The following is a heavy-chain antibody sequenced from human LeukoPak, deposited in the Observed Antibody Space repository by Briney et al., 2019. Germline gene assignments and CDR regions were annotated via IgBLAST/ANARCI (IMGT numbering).Heavy chain of an antibody. J-gene: IGHJ4*02. V-gene: IGHV3-21*01. CDR3: ASGYYYDSSGYYSDY. Sequence: GGSLRLSCAASGFTFSSYSMNWVRQAPGKGLEWVSSISSSNSYIYYADSVKGRFTISRDNAKNSLYLQMNSLRAEDTAVYYCASGYYYDSSGYYSDYWGQGTLVTVSS. CDR2: ISSSNSYI. D-gene: IGHD3-22*01. CDR1: GFTFSSYS.